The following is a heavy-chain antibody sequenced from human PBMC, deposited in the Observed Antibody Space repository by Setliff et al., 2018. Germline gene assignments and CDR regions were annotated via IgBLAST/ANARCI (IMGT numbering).Heavy chain of an antibody. J-gene: IGHJ6*03. CDR2: LYHTGST. CDR3: AREPRGPPRKYQIYYYYYMDV. D-gene: IGHD2-2*01. CDR1: GYSIRSDYY. V-gene: IGHV4-38-2*02. Sequence: SETLSLTCTVSGYSIRSDYYWGWIRQPPGKGLEWIGSLYHTGSTDYNPSLNSRVTISVDTSKNQFSLKLSSVTAADTAVYYCAREPRGPPRKYQIYYYYYMDVWGKGTTVTVSS.